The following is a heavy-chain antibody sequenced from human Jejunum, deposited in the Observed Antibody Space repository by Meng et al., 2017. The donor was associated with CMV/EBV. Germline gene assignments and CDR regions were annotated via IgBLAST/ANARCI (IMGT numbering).Heavy chain of an antibody. CDR2: IFGGGSST. J-gene: IGHJ6*02. Sequence: SCEGSGFTFRSYAMSWVRQTPGKGPEWVSFIFGGGSSTNYADSVKGRFTISKDDSKNTLYLQMNSLRVEDTAIYYCTRESGYLTWGQGTTVTVSS. D-gene: IGHD5-12*01. V-gene: IGHV3-23*03. CDR1: GFTFRSYA. CDR3: TRESGYLT.